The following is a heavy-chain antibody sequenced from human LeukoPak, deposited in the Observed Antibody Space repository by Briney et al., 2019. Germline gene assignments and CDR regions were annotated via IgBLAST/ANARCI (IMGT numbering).Heavy chain of an antibody. V-gene: IGHV1-2*02. D-gene: IGHD3-22*01. CDR2: INPNSGGT. J-gene: IGHJ4*02. Sequence: GASVKVSCKASGYTFTGYYMHWVRQAPGQGLEWMGWINPNSGGTNYAQKFQGRVTMTRDTSISTAYMELSRLRSDDTAVYYCARDDSSGYSLLGSWGQGTLVTVSS. CDR1: GYTFTGYY. CDR3: ARDDSSGYSLLGS.